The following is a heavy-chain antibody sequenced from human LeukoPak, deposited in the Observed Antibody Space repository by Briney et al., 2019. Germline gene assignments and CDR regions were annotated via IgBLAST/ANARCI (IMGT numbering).Heavy chain of an antibody. J-gene: IGHJ5*02. CDR3: ARYYDSSGYYYGWFDP. CDR1: GGSISSYY. D-gene: IGHD3-22*01. V-gene: IGHV4-4*07. CDR2: IYTSGST. Sequence: PSETLSLTCTVSGGSISSYYWSWIRQPAGKGLEWIGRIYTSGSTNYNPSLKSRVTMSVDTSKNQFSLKLSSVTAADTAVYYCARYYDSSGYYYGWFDPWGQGTLVTVSS.